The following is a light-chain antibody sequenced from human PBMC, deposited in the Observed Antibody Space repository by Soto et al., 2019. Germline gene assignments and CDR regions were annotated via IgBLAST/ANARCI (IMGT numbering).Light chain of an antibody. J-gene: IGKJ4*01. Sequence: TVLTQSPGTLSLSPGERATLSCRASQSLRSNYIAWYQQKPGQAPRLLLYGASSRASDIPDRLTGSGSGADYTLNINNLEPEDSAMYYSQQYGSSPLTFGGGTKLEI. CDR2: GAS. V-gene: IGKV3-20*01. CDR3: QQYGSSPLT. CDR1: QSLRSNY.